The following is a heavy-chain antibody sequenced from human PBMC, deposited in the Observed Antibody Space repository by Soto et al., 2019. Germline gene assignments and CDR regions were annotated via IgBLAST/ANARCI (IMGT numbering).Heavy chain of an antibody. CDR2: LFSNDEK. V-gene: IGHV2-26*01. Sequence: QVTLKESGPVLVKPTETLTLTCTVSGFSLNNARLGVSWIRQPPGKALEWLAHLFSNDEKSYSPSLKSRLTISKDPPKSHVVLTMTNMDPVDTATYYGARSQRQWLVVIYYWGPGTLVTVSS. D-gene: IGHD6-19*01. CDR1: GFSLNNARLG. CDR3: ARSQRQWLVVIYY. J-gene: IGHJ4*02.